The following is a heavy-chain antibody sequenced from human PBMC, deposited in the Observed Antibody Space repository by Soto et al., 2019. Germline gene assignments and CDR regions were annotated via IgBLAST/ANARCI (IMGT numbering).Heavy chain of an antibody. V-gene: IGHV3-11*06. D-gene: IGHD6-13*01. CDR3: ARDTAAGIDY. CDR2: ISSSSSYT. Sequence: GGSLRLSCAASGFTFSDYCMSWIRQAPGKGLEWVSYISSSSSYTNYADSVKGRFTISRDNAKNSLYLQMNSLRAEDTAVYYCARDTAAGIDYWGQGTLVTVSS. J-gene: IGHJ4*02. CDR1: GFTFSDYC.